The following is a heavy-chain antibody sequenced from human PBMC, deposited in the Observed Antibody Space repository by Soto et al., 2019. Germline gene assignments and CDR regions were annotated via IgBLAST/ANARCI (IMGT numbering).Heavy chain of an antibody. J-gene: IGHJ4*02. CDR1: GYTFISYD. CDR2: MNPNTGDT. CDR3: ARGDGYIFDY. Sequence: QVQLVQSGAEVKKPGASVKVSCKASGYTFISYDINWVRQATGQGLEWMGWMNPNTGDTGYAQKFQGRVTMTRHTSINTANLELSSLRSDDMAVYFCARGDGYIFDYWGQGTLVTVSS. V-gene: IGHV1-8*01. D-gene: IGHD5-12*01.